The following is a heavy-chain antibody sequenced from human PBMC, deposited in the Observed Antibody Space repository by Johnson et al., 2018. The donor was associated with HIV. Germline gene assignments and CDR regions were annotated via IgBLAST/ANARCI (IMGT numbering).Heavy chain of an antibody. CDR2: ISDSGGST. Sequence: EKLVESGGGVERPGESLRLSCVGSGFMFDDYAMSWVRQVPGKGLEWVSGISDSGGSTHYADSVKGRFTISRDNSKNTLYLQMNSLRAEDTAVYYRARDNSLSPLGAFDIWGQGTMVTVSS. CDR3: ARDNSLSPLGAFDI. V-gene: IGHV3-23*04. J-gene: IGHJ3*02. D-gene: IGHD4-23*01. CDR1: GFMFDDYA.